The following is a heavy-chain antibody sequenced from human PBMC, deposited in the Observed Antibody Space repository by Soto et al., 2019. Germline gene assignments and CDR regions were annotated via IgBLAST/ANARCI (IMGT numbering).Heavy chain of an antibody. CDR1: GDSIRSSSY. J-gene: IGHJ6*02. D-gene: IGHD6-13*01. CDR3: RRSSRYSTDV. CDR2: IYSTGNT. Sequence: SETLSLTCTVSGDSIRSSSYCGWIRQPPGKGLEWIGSIYSTGNTYYNPSLNSQVTISVDTSKNQFSLNVISVTAADTAVYYCRRSSRYSTDVWGQGTTVTVSS. V-gene: IGHV4-39*01.